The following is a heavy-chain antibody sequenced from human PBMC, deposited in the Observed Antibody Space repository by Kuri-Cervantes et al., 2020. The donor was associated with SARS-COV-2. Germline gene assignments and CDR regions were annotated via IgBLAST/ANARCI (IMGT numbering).Heavy chain of an antibody. Sequence: GESLKISCAASGFTFSSYAMHWVRQAPGKGLVWVSRINSDGSSTSYADSVKGRFTISRDNAKSTLYLQMNSLRAEDTAVYYCARGIGIAAAGHWGQGTLVTVSS. CDR3: ARGIGIAAAGH. CDR2: INSDGSST. D-gene: IGHD6-13*01. V-gene: IGHV3-74*01. CDR1: GFTFSSYA. J-gene: IGHJ4*02.